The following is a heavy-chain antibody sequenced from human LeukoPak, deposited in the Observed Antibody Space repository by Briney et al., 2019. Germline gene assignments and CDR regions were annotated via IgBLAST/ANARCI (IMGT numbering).Heavy chain of an antibody. Sequence: ASVKVPCKASGYIFIDHYMHWVRQAPGQGLEWMGWINPDSGATNYAQKFQGGVTMTRDTSISTAYMELSGLRSDDTAVYYCARTGDPAYDAFDIWGQGTLVTVPS. CDR2: INPDSGAT. D-gene: IGHD7-27*01. CDR3: ARTGDPAYDAFDI. CDR1: GYIFIDHY. J-gene: IGHJ3*02. V-gene: IGHV1-2*02.